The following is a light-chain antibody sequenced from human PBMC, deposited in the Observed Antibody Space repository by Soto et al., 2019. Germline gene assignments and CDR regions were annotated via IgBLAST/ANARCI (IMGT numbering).Light chain of an antibody. V-gene: IGLV2-14*01. Sequence: QSVLTQPASVSGSPGQSITISCTGTSSDVGGYDYVSWYQLHPGKAPKLMVFEVSNRPSGVSYRFSGSKSGNTASLTISGLQAEDEADYFCSSYSISTAYLFGTANKVTV. CDR3: SSYSISTAYL. CDR2: EVS. CDR1: SSDVGGYDY. J-gene: IGLJ1*01.